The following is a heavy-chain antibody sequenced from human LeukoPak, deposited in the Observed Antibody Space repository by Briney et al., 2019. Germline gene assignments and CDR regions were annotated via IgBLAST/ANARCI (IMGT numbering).Heavy chain of an antibody. J-gene: IGHJ4*02. CDR2: IYYSGST. Sequence: SETLSLTCTVSGGSISSSSYYWGWIRQPPGKGLEWIGTIYYSGSTYYNPSLKSRVTISVDTSKNQFSLKLRSVTAADTAVYYCAREDRVGATTGSDYWGQGTLVTVSS. CDR1: GGSISSSSYY. D-gene: IGHD1-26*01. CDR3: AREDRVGATTGSDY. V-gene: IGHV4-39*01.